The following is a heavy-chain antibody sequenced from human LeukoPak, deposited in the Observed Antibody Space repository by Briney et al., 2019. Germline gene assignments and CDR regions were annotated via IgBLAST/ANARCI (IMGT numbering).Heavy chain of an antibody. CDR1: GFTFSIYA. Sequence: GGSLRLSCAASGFTFSIYALSWVRQAPGKGLEWVSVIYGGGGTYYADSVKGRFTISRDNSKNTLYLQMNSLRAEDTAVYYCARGSSSPFDYWGQGTLVTVSS. J-gene: IGHJ4*02. D-gene: IGHD6-13*01. CDR2: IYGGGGT. CDR3: ARGSSSPFDY. V-gene: IGHV3-53*01.